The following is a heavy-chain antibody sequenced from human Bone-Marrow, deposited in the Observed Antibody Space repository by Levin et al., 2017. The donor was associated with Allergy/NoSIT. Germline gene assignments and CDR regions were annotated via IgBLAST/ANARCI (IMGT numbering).Heavy chain of an antibody. D-gene: IGHD5-18*01. V-gene: IGHV3-30-3*01. J-gene: IGHJ4*02. CDR3: ARDLGYSYGQSPLDY. CDR1: GFTFSSYA. CDR2: ISYDGSNK. Sequence: GESLKISCAASGFTFSSYAMHWVRQAPGKGLEWVAVISYDGSNKYYADSVKGRFTISRDNSKNTLYLQMNSLRAEDTAVYYCARDLGYSYGQSPLDYWGQGTLVTVSS.